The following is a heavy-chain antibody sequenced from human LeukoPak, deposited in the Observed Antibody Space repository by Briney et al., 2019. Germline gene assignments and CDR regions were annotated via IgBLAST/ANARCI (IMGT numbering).Heavy chain of an antibody. D-gene: IGHD6-13*01. J-gene: IGHJ6*03. Sequence: PSETLSLTCAVYGGSFSGYYWSWIRQPPGKGLEWIGEINHSGSTNYNPSLKSRVTISVDTSKNQFSLKLSSVTAADTAVYYCARVRGGQQLGNYYYYYYMDVWGKGTTVTVSS. CDR2: INHSGST. V-gene: IGHV4-34*01. CDR3: ARVRGGQQLGNYYYYYYMDV. CDR1: GGSFSGYY.